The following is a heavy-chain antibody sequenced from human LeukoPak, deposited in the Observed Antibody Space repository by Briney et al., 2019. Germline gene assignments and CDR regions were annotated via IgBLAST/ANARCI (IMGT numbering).Heavy chain of an antibody. V-gene: IGHV1-69*04. CDR1: GGTFSSYA. J-gene: IGHJ4*02. CDR3: ARGESYDSDLDY. CDR2: IIPILGIA. D-gene: IGHD3-22*01. Sequence: ASVKVSCKASGGTFSSYAISWVRQAPGQGLEWMGRIIPILGIANYAQKFQGRVTITADKSTSTAYMELSSLRSDDTAVYYCARGESYDSDLDYWGQGTLVTVSS.